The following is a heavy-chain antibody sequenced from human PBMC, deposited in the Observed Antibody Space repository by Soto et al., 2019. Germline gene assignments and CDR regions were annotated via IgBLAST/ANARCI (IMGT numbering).Heavy chain of an antibody. D-gene: IGHD6-13*01. CDR3: ARDLVAAAGAVDY. V-gene: IGHV3-66*01. J-gene: IGHJ4*02. CDR1: GFTVSSNY. Sequence: EVQLVESGGGLVQPGGSLRLSCAASGFTVSSNYMSWVRQAPGKGLEWVSVIYSGGSTYYADSVKVRFTISRDNSKNTLYRQMNSLRAEDTAVYYCARDLVAAAGAVDYWGQGTLVTVSS. CDR2: IYSGGST.